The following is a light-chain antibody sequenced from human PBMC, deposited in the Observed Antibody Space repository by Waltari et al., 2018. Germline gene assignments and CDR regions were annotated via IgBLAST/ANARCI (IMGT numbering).Light chain of an antibody. V-gene: IGKV1-39*01. J-gene: IGKJ5*01. CDR2: AAS. Sequence: DIQMTQSPSSLSASIGDRVTITCRTSRRINSFLNWYQQKPGKAPKLLIYAASNLQTDVPSRFSGSGSGTEYTLTISSLQPEDFATYYCQQSYGTPPNGFGQGTRLDI. CDR3: QQSYGTPPNG. CDR1: RRINSF.